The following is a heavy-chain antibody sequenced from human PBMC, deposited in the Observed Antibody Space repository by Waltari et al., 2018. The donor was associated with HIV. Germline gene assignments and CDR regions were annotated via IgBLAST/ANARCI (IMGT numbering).Heavy chain of an antibody. CDR3: ARRSGEYWYFDL. J-gene: IGHJ2*01. Sequence: QVQLQESSPGLVKPSETLSLTCTVSGYSISSGYYWGWIRQPPGKGLEWIGSMYHSGSTYYNPSLKSRVTMSVDTSKNQFSLKLSSVTAADTAVYYCARRSGEYWYFDLWGRGTLVTVSS. CDR2: MYHSGST. CDR1: GYSISSGYY. D-gene: IGHD7-27*01. V-gene: IGHV4-38-2*02.